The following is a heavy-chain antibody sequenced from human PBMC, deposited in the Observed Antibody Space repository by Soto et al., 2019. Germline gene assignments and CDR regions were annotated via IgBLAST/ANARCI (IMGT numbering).Heavy chain of an antibody. CDR1: GYTFTNYW. J-gene: IGHJ6*02. V-gene: IGHV5-51*01. CDR3: AASIFYYGMDV. CDR2: IYPGDSDT. Sequence: GESLKISCKGSGYTFTNYWIGWVRQMPGKGPEWMGIIYPGDSDTKYNPSFQGQVTISADKSITTTYLQWSSLKASDTAIYYCAASIFYYGMDVWGQGTTVTLSS.